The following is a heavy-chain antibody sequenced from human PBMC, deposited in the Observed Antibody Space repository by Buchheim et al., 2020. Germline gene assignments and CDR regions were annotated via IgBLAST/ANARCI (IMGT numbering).Heavy chain of an antibody. CDR3: ARVRDGSSYLRAPSGFDY. J-gene: IGHJ4*02. D-gene: IGHD6-6*01. CDR1: GFTFSSYW. Sequence: EVQLVESGGGLVQPGGSLRLSCAASGFTFSSYWMSWFRQAPGKGLEWVANIKQDGSEKYYVDSVKGRFTISRDNAKNSPYLQMNSLRAEDTAVYYCARVRDGSSYLRAPSGFDYWGQGTL. CDR2: IKQDGSEK. V-gene: IGHV3-7*01.